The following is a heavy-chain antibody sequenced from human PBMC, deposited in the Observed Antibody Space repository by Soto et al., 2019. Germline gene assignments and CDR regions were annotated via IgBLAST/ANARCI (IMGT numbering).Heavy chain of an antibody. D-gene: IGHD2-2*01. J-gene: IGHJ5*01. CDR3: GRERWLCGSTLCSGWFDS. CDR1: GYTFNAYS. CDR2: INTGNDST. V-gene: IGHV1-3*04. Sequence: ASVKVSCKASGYTFNAYSIHWVRQAPGQSLEWMGWINTGNDSTKYSQKLQGRATFTEDTSASTAYMELSSLSSEDTAVYFCGRERWLCGSTLCSGWFDSWGQGTLVTVSS.